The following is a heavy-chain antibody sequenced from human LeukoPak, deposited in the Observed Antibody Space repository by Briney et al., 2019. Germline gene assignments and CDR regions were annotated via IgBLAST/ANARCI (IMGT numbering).Heavy chain of an antibody. CDR2: TRDKPNNYTT. Sequence: PGGSLRLSCAVSGFTFTSYAMHWVRQAPGKGLEWVGRTRDKPNNYTTQYAASGQGIFIISTDDSRHSLFLQMPSLQIEDTAVYYCAIVPGMARGLDSYYYGMDVWGQGPTVPVSS. J-gene: IGHJ6*02. V-gene: IGHV3-72*01. D-gene: IGHD5-24*01. CDR3: AIVPGMARGLDSYYYGMDV. CDR1: GFTFTSYA.